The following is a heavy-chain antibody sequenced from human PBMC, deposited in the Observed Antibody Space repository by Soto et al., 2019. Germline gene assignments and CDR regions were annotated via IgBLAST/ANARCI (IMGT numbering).Heavy chain of an antibody. CDR2: ISSSGSTI. D-gene: IGHD2-15*01. V-gene: IGHV3-11*01. CDR1: GFTFSDYY. CDR3: AREAKDIVVVVAATAYYYYYMDV. Sequence: GGSLRLSCAASGFTFSDYYMSWIRQAPGKGLEWVSYISSSGSTIYYADSVKGRFTISRDNAKNSLYLQMNSLRAEDTAVYYCAREAKDIVVVVAATAYYYYYMDVWGKGTTVTVSS. J-gene: IGHJ6*03.